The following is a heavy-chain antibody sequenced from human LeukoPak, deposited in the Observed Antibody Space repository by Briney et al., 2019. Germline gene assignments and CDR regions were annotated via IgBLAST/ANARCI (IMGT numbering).Heavy chain of an antibody. D-gene: IGHD6-6*01. Sequence: GRSLRLSCAASGFTFSSYAMHWVRQAPGKGLEWVAVISYDGSNKYYADSVKGRFTISRDNSKNTLYLQMYSLRAEDTAVYYCARDGYSSSADAFDIWGQGTMVTVSS. CDR2: ISYDGSNK. CDR1: GFTFSSYA. CDR3: ARDGYSSSADAFDI. J-gene: IGHJ3*02. V-gene: IGHV3-30-3*01.